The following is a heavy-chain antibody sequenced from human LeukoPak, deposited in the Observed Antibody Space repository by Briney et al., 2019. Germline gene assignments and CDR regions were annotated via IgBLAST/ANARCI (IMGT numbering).Heavy chain of an antibody. Sequence: GESLKISCKGSGYSFTTYWIGWVRQMPGKGLEWVGIINPGDSDPRYRPSFQGQVTISADKSISTAYLQWSSLKASDTAMYYCARHGLGSSWFGFDYWGRGTLVTVSS. CDR3: ARHGLGSSWFGFDY. CDR2: INPGDSDP. J-gene: IGHJ4*02. CDR1: GYSFTTYW. V-gene: IGHV5-51*01. D-gene: IGHD6-13*01.